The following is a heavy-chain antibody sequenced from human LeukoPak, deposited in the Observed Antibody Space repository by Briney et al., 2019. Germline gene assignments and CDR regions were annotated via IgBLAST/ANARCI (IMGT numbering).Heavy chain of an antibody. J-gene: IGHJ4*02. V-gene: IGHV3-23*01. CDR3: AKGWAYGSGSYYNLPSFDY. CDR2: ISGSGGST. CDR1: GFTFSNYW. Sequence: PGGSLRLSCAASGFTFSNYWMSWVRQAPGKGLEWVSAISGSGGSTYYADSVKGRFTISRDNSKNTLYLQMNSLRAEDTAVYYCAKGWAYGSGSYYNLPSFDYWGQGTLVTVSS. D-gene: IGHD3-10*01.